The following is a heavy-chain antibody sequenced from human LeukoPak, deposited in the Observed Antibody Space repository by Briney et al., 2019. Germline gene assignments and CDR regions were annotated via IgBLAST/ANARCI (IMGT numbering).Heavy chain of an antibody. V-gene: IGHV1-2*02. CDR3: ARADGYSSGWCDY. CDR1: GYTFTGYY. D-gene: IGHD6-19*01. Sequence: GASVKVSCKASGYTFTGYYMHWVRQAPGQGLEWMGWINPNSGGTNYAQKFQGRVTMTRDTSISTAYMELSRLRSDDTAVYYCARADGYSSGWCDYWGQGTLVTVSS. CDR2: INPNSGGT. J-gene: IGHJ4*02.